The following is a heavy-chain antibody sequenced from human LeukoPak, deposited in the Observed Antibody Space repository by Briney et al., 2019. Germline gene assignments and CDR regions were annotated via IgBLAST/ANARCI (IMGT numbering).Heavy chain of an antibody. V-gene: IGHV4-39*01. CDR2: IYYSGST. CDR1: GGSISSSSYY. CDR3: ARGFTVQARGTLDP. D-gene: IGHD1-26*01. J-gene: IGHJ5*02. Sequence: SETLSLTCTVSGGSISSSSYYWGWIRQPPGKGLEWIGSIYYSGSTYYNPSLKSRVTISVDTSKNQFSLKLSSVTAADTAVYYCARGFTVQARGTLDPWGQGTLVTVSS.